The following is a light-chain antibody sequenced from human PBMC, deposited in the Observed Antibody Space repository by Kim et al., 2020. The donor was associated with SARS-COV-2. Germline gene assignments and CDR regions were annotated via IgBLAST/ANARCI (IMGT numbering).Light chain of an antibody. CDR2: NRK. CDR1: SSNNGTNT. CDR3: ATWDNRLMGWV. Sequence: GQRGTVSCSSSSSNNGTNTVKWYQQVPGKAPKLLIYNRKQRPSGVPDRVSGSKSGNSASLAIGRLQSEDEADYFCATWDNRLMGWVFGGGTRLTVL. J-gene: IGLJ3*02. V-gene: IGLV1-44*01.